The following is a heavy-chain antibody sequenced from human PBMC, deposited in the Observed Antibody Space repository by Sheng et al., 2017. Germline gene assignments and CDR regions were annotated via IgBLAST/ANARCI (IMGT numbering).Heavy chain of an antibody. J-gene: IGHJ4*02. V-gene: IGHV2-70*17. CDR3: ARINRVTMVRGVNLYFDY. Sequence: QVTLRESGPALVKPTQTLTLTCTFSGFSLSTSGMCVSWIRQPPGKALEWLARIDWDDDKFYTTSLKTRLTISKDTSKNQVVLTMTNMDPVDTATYYCARINRVTMVRGVNLYFDYWGQGALVTVSS. D-gene: IGHD3-10*01. CDR2: IDWDDDK. CDR1: GFSLSTSGMC.